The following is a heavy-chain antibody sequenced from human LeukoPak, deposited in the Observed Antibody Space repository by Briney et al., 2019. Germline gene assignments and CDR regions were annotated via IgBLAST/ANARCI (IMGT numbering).Heavy chain of an antibody. V-gene: IGHV1-2*02. Sequence: PGASVKVSCKASGYTFTGYYMHWVRQAPGQGLEWMGWINPDSGGTKYAQKFQGRVTMTRDTSISAAYMELTRLRSDDTAVYYCARDKQLDWAHYNYFYMDVWGRGTTVTVSS. D-gene: IGHD1-1*01. CDR2: INPDSGGT. J-gene: IGHJ6*03. CDR1: GYTFTGYY. CDR3: ARDKQLDWAHYNYFYMDV.